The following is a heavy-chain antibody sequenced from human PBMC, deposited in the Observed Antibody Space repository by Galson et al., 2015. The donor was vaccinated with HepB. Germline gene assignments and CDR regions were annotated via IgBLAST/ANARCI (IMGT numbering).Heavy chain of an antibody. V-gene: IGHV1-69*13. J-gene: IGHJ6*03. CDR2: IIPIFGTA. CDR3: ARVAKAAVTTYVGYYYMDV. CDR1: GGTFSSYA. D-gene: IGHD4-17*01. Sequence: SVKVSCKASGGTFSSYAISWVRQAPGQGLEWMGGIIPIFGTANYAQKFQGRVTITADESTSTAYMELSSLRSEDTAVYYCARVAKAAVTTYVGYYYMDVWGKGTTVTVSS.